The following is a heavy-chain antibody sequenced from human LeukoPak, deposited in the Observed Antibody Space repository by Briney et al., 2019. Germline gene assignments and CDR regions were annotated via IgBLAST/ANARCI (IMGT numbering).Heavy chain of an antibody. CDR2: IYTCGST. J-gene: IGHJ6*03. CDR3: ARDLWFGELESYYYYYMDV. D-gene: IGHD3-10*01. Sequence: SETLSLTCIVSGGSISSYYWSWIRQPAGKGLEWIGRIYTCGSTNYNPPLKSRVTMSVDTSKNQFSLKLSSVTAADTAVYYCARDLWFGELESYYYYYMDVWGKGTTVTISS. V-gene: IGHV4-4*07. CDR1: GGSISSYY.